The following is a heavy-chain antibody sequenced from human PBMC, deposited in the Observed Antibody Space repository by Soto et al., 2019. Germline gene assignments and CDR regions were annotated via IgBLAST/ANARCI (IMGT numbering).Heavy chain of an antibody. CDR1: GGSVSSGSYY. J-gene: IGHJ6*02. Sequence: QVQLQESGPGLVKPSETLSLTCTVSGGSVSSGSYYWGWIRQPPGKGLEWIAYIYYSGSTNYNPSLKSRVTISVDTSKNQFSLRFSSVTAADTAVYYCARDSEGMDVWGQGTTVTVSS. CDR2: IYYSGST. V-gene: IGHV4-61*01. CDR3: ARDSEGMDV.